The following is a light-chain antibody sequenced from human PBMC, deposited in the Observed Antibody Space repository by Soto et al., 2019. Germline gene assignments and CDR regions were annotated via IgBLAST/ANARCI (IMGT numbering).Light chain of an antibody. Sequence: DLQMTQSPSSLSASVGDRVTITCRASQSISSYLNWYQQKPGKAPKLLIYAASSLQSGVPSRFSGRGSGTDFTPTISSLQPEDFATYYCQQSYSSLLTFGGGTKVEIK. CDR3: QQSYSSLLT. CDR1: QSISSY. V-gene: IGKV1-39*01. J-gene: IGKJ4*01. CDR2: AAS.